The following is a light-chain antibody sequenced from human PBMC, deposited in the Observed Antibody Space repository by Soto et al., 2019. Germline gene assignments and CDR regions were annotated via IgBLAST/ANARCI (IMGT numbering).Light chain of an antibody. V-gene: IGKV3-20*01. Sequence: IGWTPTARTMSVCGEERATRACRASQRVTTKLAWYQHQPGQAPRLLIYGTSSTATGIPDRFSGSGSGTDFSLTIMRLQHADLAAYYCQQYASSPPWTFGQGTKVDIK. CDR2: GTS. CDR3: QQYASSPPWT. J-gene: IGKJ1*01. CDR1: QRVTTK.